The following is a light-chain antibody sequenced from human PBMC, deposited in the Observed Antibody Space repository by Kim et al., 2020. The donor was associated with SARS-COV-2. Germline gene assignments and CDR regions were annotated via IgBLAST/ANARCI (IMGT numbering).Light chain of an antibody. CDR1: QGISNS. CDR3: HQYSGTLGT. V-gene: IGKV1-NL1*01. J-gene: IGKJ1*01. CDR2: AAS. Sequence: ASVGDAVTITCRASQGISNSLAWYQQKPGKAPKLLLYAASTLHSGVPSRFSGSGSGTDYTLTINSLQPEDFATYYCHQYSGTLGTFGQGTKVDIK.